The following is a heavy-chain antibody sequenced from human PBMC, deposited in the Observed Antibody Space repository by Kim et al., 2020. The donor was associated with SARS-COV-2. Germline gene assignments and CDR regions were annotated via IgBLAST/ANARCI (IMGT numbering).Heavy chain of an antibody. J-gene: IGHJ4*02. CDR1: GYTFNMYG. Sequence: ASVKVSCKTSGYTFNMYGINWVRQAPGQGLEWMGWISAYNGKTKNVQNLQGRVTMTTDTSTSTAYMELKNLRSDDTAVYYCVTAIGTGWFFDYWGQGTLVTVSS. CDR3: VTAIGTGWFFDY. V-gene: IGHV1-18*01. D-gene: IGHD6-19*01. CDR2: ISAYNGKT.